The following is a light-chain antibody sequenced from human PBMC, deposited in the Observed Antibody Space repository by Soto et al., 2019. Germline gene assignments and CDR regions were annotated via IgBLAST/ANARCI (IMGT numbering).Light chain of an antibody. J-gene: IGLJ1*01. Sequence: QSALTQPASVSGSPGQSITISCTGTSSDVGGYNYVSWYQHHPGKAPKVMIYDVSNRPSGVSNRFSGSKSGNTASLTISGLQAEDEADYYCTSYTSSSPLYVFGTGNKVNVL. V-gene: IGLV2-14*03. CDR1: SSDVGGYNY. CDR3: TSYTSSSPLYV. CDR2: DVS.